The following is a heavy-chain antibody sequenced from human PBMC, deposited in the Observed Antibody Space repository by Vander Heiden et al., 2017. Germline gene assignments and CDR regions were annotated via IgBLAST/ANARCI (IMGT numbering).Heavy chain of an antibody. Sequence: QVQLVQSGAEVKTPGASVPVSCKASGYTFSSYDSNWVRQAAGQGLEWMGWMNPNSGNTGYAQKFQGRVTMTRSTSISTAYMELSSLTSEDTAVYYCAREGVVVTPIPDPFDIWGQGTMVTVSS. D-gene: IGHD2-21*02. CDR3: AREGVVVTPIPDPFDI. J-gene: IGHJ3*02. CDR2: MNPNSGNT. V-gene: IGHV1-8*01. CDR1: GYTFSSYD.